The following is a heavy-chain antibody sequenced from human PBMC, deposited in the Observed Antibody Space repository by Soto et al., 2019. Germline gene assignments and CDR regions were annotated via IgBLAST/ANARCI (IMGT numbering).Heavy chain of an antibody. Sequence: QVQLVQSGDEVKKPGASVKVSCKASGYIFVNYGIAWVRQAPGQGLEWMGWISPYTGNTHSATKIQGRLTMTTDTSTGTAYMDLGRLTSDDTAVYYCVMVDNYVTPTPQDVWGQGTTVTVSS. D-gene: IGHD3-16*01. J-gene: IGHJ6*02. CDR3: VMVDNYVTPTPQDV. CDR2: ISPYTGNT. CDR1: GYIFVNYG. V-gene: IGHV1-18*01.